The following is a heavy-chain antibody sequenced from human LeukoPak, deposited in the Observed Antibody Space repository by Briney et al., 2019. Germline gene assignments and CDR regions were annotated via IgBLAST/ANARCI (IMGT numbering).Heavy chain of an antibody. J-gene: IGHJ4*02. CDR2: LRYDGSTK. V-gene: IGHV3-30*02. CDR1: RFPFSNYG. CDR3: ASLSLRWADY. D-gene: IGHD4-23*01. Sequence: PGGSLRLSCAASRFPFSNYGMHWVRQAPGKGLEWVAFLRYDGSTKYYADSVKGRFTISRDNAKNSLYLQMNGLRAEDTAVYYCASLSLRWADYWGQGTLVTVSS.